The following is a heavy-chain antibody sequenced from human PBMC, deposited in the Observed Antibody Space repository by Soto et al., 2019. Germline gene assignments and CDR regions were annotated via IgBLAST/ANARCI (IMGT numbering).Heavy chain of an antibody. Sequence: QVQLVQSGAEVKKPGASVKVSCKASGYTFTSYGISWVRQAPAQGLEWMGWISAYNGNTNYAQKLQGRVTMTTDTSTSTAYMELRSLRSDDTAVYYCARERGAYSSGWYSPIDYWGQGTLVTVSS. CDR3: ARERGAYSSGWYSPIDY. D-gene: IGHD6-19*01. V-gene: IGHV1-18*01. CDR1: GYTFTSYG. J-gene: IGHJ4*02. CDR2: ISAYNGNT.